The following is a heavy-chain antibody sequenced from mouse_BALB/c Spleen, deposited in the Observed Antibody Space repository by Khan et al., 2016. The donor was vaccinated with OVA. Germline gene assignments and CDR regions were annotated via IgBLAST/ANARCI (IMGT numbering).Heavy chain of an antibody. V-gene: IGHV3-2*02. CDR3: ASERGRYYAMDY. Sequence: EVQLQESGPGLVKPSQSLSLTCTVTGYSITRDYAWNWIRQFPGNKLEWMGYITNSGSTNYNPSLKSRISITRDTSKNQFFLQLNTETTEDTATYYCASERGRYYAMDYWGQGTSVTGSS. CDR2: ITNSGST. D-gene: IGHD4-1*01. J-gene: IGHJ4*01. CDR1: GYSITRDYA.